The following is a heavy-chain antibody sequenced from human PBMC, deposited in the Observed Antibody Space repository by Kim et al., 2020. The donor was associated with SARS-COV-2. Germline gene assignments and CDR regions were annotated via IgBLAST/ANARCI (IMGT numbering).Heavy chain of an antibody. CDR1: GGSFSGYY. CDR3: ARGPNQDYYDSSGYSAYFDY. J-gene: IGHJ4*02. Sequence: SETLSLTCAVYGGSFSGYYWSWIRQPPGKGLEWIGEINHSGSTNYNPSLKSRVTISVDTSKNQFSLKLSSVTAADTAVYYCARGPNQDYYDSSGYSAYFDYWGQGTLVTVSS. D-gene: IGHD3-22*01. V-gene: IGHV4-34*01. CDR2: INHSGST.